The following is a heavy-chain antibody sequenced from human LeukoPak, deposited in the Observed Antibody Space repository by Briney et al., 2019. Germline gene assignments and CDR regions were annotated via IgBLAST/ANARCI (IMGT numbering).Heavy chain of an antibody. Sequence: GGSLRLSCAASGFTFNSYSMNWVRQAPGKGLEWVASISSSSSYIYYADSVKGRFTISRDNAKNSLYLQMNSLRAEDTAVYYCASDSSGWYYFDYWGQATLVTVSS. D-gene: IGHD6-19*01. CDR3: ASDSSGWYYFDY. CDR2: ISSSSSYI. J-gene: IGHJ4*02. CDR1: GFTFNSYS. V-gene: IGHV3-21*01.